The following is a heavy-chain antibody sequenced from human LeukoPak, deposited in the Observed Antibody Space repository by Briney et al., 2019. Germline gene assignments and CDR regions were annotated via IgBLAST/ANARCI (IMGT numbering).Heavy chain of an antibody. Sequence: GGSLRLSCAASGFTFTRYTMHWVRQAPGKGLEWVAVVLYDGSNKYYADSVKGRFTLSRDNSKNTLSLQMNTLRADDTAVYYCVRDNYGGILDFWGQGTLVTVHS. J-gene: IGHJ4*02. V-gene: IGHV3-30*04. CDR1: GFTFTRYT. D-gene: IGHD2-21*01. CDR3: VRDNYGGILDF. CDR2: VLYDGSNK.